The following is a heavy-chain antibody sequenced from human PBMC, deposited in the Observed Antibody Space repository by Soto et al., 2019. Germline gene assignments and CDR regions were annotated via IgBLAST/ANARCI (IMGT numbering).Heavy chain of an antibody. V-gene: IGHV3-23*01. J-gene: IGHJ6*02. CDR1: GITFSTYA. D-gene: IGHD7-27*01. Sequence: GGSLRLSCAASGITFSTYAMSWVRQAPGKGLEWVAAISNSGGTTYYADSVKGRFTISRDNSKNTLYLQMNSLRAEDTAVYYCAHDWVLTGGPPEIDFWGQGTTVTVSS. CDR2: ISNSGGTT. CDR3: AHDWVLTGGPPEIDF.